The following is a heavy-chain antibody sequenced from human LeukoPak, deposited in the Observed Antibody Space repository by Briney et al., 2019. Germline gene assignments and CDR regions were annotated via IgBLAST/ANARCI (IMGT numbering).Heavy chain of an antibody. CDR3: ARQRVGRSTTFDY. J-gene: IGHJ4*02. D-gene: IGHD1-1*01. Sequence: AGGSLRLSCAASGFTFSSYWMSWVRQPPGKGLEWVANIKEDGSEKYHVDSVKGRFTISRDSAKNSLYLQMDSLRAEDTAMYYCARQRVGRSTTFDYWGQGTLVTVSS. V-gene: IGHV3-7*04. CDR2: IKEDGSEK. CDR1: GFTFSSYW.